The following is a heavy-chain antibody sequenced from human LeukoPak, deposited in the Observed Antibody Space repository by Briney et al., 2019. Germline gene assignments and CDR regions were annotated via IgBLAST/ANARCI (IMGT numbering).Heavy chain of an antibody. CDR1: GGSISSSNW. V-gene: IGHV4-4*02. Sequence: SGTLSLTCAVSGGSISSSNWWSWVRQPPGKGLEWIGEIYHSGSTNYNPSLKGRVSISVDKSKNQFSLKLSSVTAADTAVYYCARRGSTKFDYWGQGTLVTVSS. J-gene: IGHJ4*02. CDR2: IYHSGST. CDR3: ARRGSTKFDY.